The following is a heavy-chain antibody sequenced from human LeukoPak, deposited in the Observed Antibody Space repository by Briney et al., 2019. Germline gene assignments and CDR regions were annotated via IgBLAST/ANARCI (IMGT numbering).Heavy chain of an antibody. D-gene: IGHD6-13*01. CDR1: GFTFSTYG. V-gene: IGHV3-30*03. CDR2: ILYDGSDK. CDR3: ARDFPLAADDAFDI. J-gene: IGHJ3*02. Sequence: GRSLRLSCAASGFTFSTYGMHWVRQAPGKGLEWVAAILYDGSDKYYADSVKGRFTISRDNSKNTLYLQMNSLRPEDTAVYYCARDFPLAADDAFDIWGQGTMVTVSS.